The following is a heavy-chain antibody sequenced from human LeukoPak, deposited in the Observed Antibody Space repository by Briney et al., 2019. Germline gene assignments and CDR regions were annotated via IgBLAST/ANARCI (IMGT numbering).Heavy chain of an antibody. V-gene: IGHV3-30*03. D-gene: IGHD3-22*01. CDR2: ISYDGSNK. CDR1: GFTFSSYG. Sequence: RPGGSLRLSCAASGFTFSSYGMHWVRQAPGKGLEWVAVISYDGSNKYYADSVKGRFTISRDNSKNTLYLQMNSLRAEDTAVYYCATGKYYYDSSGLNLDYWGQGTLVTVSS. J-gene: IGHJ4*02. CDR3: ATGKYYYDSSGLNLDY.